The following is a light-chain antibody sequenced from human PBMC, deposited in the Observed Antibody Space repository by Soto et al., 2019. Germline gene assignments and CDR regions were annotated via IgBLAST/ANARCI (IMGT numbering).Light chain of an antibody. CDR2: RKN. J-gene: IGLJ1*01. CDR3: AAWDDSLSGYV. Sequence: QSALTQPPSASGTPGQRVPIPCSGSSSNIGSNYVYWYQQLPGTAPKLLIYRKNQRPSGVPDRFSGSKSGTSASLAISGLRSVVEVDYYCAAWDDSLSGYVFGKGTKVPVL. CDR1: SSNIGSNY. V-gene: IGLV1-47*01.